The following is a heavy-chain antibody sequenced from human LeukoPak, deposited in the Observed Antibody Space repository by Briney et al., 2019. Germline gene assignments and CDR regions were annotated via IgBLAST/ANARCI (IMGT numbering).Heavy chain of an antibody. V-gene: IGHV4-34*01. CDR1: GGSFSGFY. D-gene: IGHD5-18*01. CDR3: ARGPRGYSYVYYFDY. Sequence: SETLSLTCAVYGGSFSGFYWSWIRQPPGKGLEWIGEINHSGSTNYNPSLKSRVTISVDTSKNQFSLKLSSATAADTAMYYCARGPRGYSYVYYFDYWGQGTLVTVSS. J-gene: IGHJ4*02. CDR2: INHSGST.